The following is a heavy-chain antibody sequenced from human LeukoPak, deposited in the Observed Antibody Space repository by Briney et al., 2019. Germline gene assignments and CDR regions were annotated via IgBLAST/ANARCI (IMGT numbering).Heavy chain of an antibody. CDR2: VYYTGET. Sequence: SETLSLTCSVSGGSITSHYWSWTRQPPGKGLEWLGYVYYTGETRSIPSLRSGLIMSIGTSRNQVSLTLNFVTAADTAIYYCANSPPGDYGDGNWGQGILVTVSS. D-gene: IGHD3-16*01. V-gene: IGHV4-59*08. CDR1: GGSITSHY. CDR3: ANSPPGDYGDGN. J-gene: IGHJ4*02.